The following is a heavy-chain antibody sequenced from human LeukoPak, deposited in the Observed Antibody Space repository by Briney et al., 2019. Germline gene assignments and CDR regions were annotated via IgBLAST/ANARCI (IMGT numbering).Heavy chain of an antibody. CDR1: GFSIADHH. CDR2: SATTKPNSCTT. Sequence: PGGSLRLSCAGAGFSIADHHMDWVRQAPGTGLEWIGRSATTKPNSCTTQYAASVRGRFTISRDDSQNSLYLHLNSLKTEDTAVYYCVRVVTTRSRWYHFDNWGLGTLVSVSS. CDR3: VRVVTTRSRWYHFDN. J-gene: IGHJ4*02. D-gene: IGHD6-13*01. V-gene: IGHV3-72*01.